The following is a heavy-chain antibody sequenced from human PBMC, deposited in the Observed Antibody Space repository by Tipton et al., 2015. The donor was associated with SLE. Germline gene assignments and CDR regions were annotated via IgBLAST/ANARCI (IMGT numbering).Heavy chain of an antibody. Sequence: TLSLTCAVSGGSISSSNWWSWVRQPPGKGLEWIGEIYHSGSTNYNPSLKSRVTISVDKSKNPFSLKLTSVTAADTAVYYCARAIAAAGDDFDYWGQGTLVTVSS. V-gene: IGHV4-4*02. CDR1: GGSISSSNW. CDR2: IYHSGST. J-gene: IGHJ4*02. D-gene: IGHD6-13*01. CDR3: ARAIAAAGDDFDY.